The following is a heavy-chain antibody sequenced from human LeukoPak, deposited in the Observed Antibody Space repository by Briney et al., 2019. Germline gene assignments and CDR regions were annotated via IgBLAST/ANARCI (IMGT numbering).Heavy chain of an antibody. D-gene: IGHD5-18*01. J-gene: IGHJ6*02. Sequence: GGSLRLSCVASGHTFSSHGMHWVRQAPGKGLEWVAVSWYDGSTTYYADSVKGRFTISRDDSKNTLYLQMNSLRADDTAVYYSARDPQHSMDVWGQGTTVTVSS. V-gene: IGHV3-33*01. CDR1: GHTFSSHG. CDR2: SWYDGSTT. CDR3: ARDPQHSMDV.